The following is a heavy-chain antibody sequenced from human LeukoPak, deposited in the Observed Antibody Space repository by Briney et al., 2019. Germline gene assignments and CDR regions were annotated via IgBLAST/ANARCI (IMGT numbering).Heavy chain of an antibody. J-gene: IGHJ5*02. D-gene: IGHD6-6*01. Sequence: PGGSLRLSCAASGFTFGTHAMNWVRQAPGKGLEWVAVISYDGSDKYYTDSVKGRFTISRDNSKNTLYLQMNSLTGDDTAVYYCARDSSEYGSSWYNWFDPWGQGTLVTVSS. CDR3: ARDSSEYGSSWYNWFDP. CDR1: GFTFGTHA. V-gene: IGHV3-30*10. CDR2: ISYDGSDK.